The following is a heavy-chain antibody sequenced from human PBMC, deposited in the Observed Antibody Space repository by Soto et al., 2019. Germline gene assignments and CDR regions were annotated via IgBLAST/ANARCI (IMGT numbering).Heavy chain of an antibody. V-gene: IGHV3-23*01. D-gene: IGHD2-15*01. CDR1: GFTFNRYA. Sequence: EVQVLESGGGLVQPGGSLRLSCTASGFTFNRYAMSWVRQAPGKGLEWVLVISGSGGRICYAESVKGRFTISRDNSKNMLYLQMNSLRVEDTAVYYCAKDRCSGGSCDSWDSWGQGTPVTVSS. J-gene: IGHJ4*02. CDR3: AKDRCSGGSCDSWDS. CDR2: ISGSGGRI.